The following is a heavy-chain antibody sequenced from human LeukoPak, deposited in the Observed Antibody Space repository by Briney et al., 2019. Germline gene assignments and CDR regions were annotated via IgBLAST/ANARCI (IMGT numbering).Heavy chain of an antibody. D-gene: IGHD3-22*01. Sequence: GGSLRLSCAASEFTFSAYWMHWVSQAPGKGLVWVSRINGDGTSTSYADSVKGRFTISRDNAKNTLYLEMNSLTAEDTAVYYCARDLELTYYDSSGYDYWGQGTLVTVSS. CDR1: EFTFSAYW. J-gene: IGHJ4*02. V-gene: IGHV3-74*01. CDR2: INGDGTST. CDR3: ARDLELTYYDSSGYDY.